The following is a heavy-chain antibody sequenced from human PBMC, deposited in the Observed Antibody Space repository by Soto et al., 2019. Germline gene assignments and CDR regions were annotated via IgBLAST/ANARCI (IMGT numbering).Heavy chain of an antibody. CDR1: GGSISSSNW. V-gene: IGHV4-4*02. D-gene: IGHD6-19*01. Sequence: SETLSLTCAVSGGSISSSNWWSCVRQPPGKGLEWIGEIYHSGSTNYNPSLKSRVTISVDKSKNQFSLKLSSVTAADTAVYYCARGVAVAGIGVDWFDPWGQGTLVTVSS. CDR3: ARGVAVAGIGVDWFDP. CDR2: IYHSGST. J-gene: IGHJ5*02.